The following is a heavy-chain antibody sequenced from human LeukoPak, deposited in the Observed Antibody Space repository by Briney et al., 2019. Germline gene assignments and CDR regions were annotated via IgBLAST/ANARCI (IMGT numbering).Heavy chain of an antibody. D-gene: IGHD1-1*01. CDR3: AITTQTKTNWFDP. Sequence: GSLRLSCAASGLTFISYAMTWVRQAPGKGLEWIGSIYFGGSTYYNPSLKSRVTISVDTSKNQFSLKLSSVTAADTAVYYCAITTQTKTNWFDPWGQGTLVTVSS. CDR1: GLTFISYA. V-gene: IGHV4-59*05. J-gene: IGHJ5*02. CDR2: IYFGGST.